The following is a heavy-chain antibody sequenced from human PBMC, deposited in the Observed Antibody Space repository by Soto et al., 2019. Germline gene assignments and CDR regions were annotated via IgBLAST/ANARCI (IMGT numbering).Heavy chain of an antibody. J-gene: IGHJ1*01. CDR3: ATPCYFNH. Sequence: GGSLRLSCAASGFMFSAYTMNWVRQAPGKGLEWLSSISDDSSYIDYADSLRGRFTVSRDNARNSLYPQIDSLGVEDTAVYYCATPCYFNHWGPGTLVTVS. CDR2: ISDDSSYI. V-gene: IGHV3-21*06. CDR1: GFMFSAYT.